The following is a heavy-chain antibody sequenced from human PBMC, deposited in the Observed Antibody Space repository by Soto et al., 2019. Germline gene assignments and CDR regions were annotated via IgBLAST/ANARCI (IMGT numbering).Heavy chain of an antibody. J-gene: IGHJ4*02. CDR2: IYWDDDK. CDR3: AHSPTCYYDGSGYSPFDY. CDR1: GFSLSTSGVG. D-gene: IGHD3-22*01. Sequence: QITLKESGPTLVKPTQTLTLTCTFSGFSLSTSGVGVGWIRQPPGKALEWLALIYWDDDKRYSPSLKSRLTITQDTSNNQVVLTMTNMDPVDTATYYCAHSPTCYYDGSGYSPFDYWAQGTLVTVSS. V-gene: IGHV2-5*02.